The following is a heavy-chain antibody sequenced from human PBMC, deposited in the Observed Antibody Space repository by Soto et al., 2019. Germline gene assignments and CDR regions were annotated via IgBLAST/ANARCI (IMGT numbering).Heavy chain of an antibody. V-gene: IGHV3-30-3*01. CDR1: GFTFSSYA. CDR2: ISYDGSNK. Sequence: EGSVRLSCAASGFTFSSYAMHWVRQAPGKGLEWVAFISYDGSNKYYADSVKGRFTISRDNSKNTLYLQMNSLRAEDTAVYYCARDQKYNWNQNFDYWGQGTLVTVSS. J-gene: IGHJ4*02. D-gene: IGHD1-20*01. CDR3: ARDQKYNWNQNFDY.